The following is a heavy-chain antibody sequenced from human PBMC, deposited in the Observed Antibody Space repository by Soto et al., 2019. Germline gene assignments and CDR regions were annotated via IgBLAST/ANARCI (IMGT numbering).Heavy chain of an antibody. D-gene: IGHD3-16*01. V-gene: IGHV3-7*04. CDR3: VTDYDAKCWGTY. Sequence: EVQLVESGGGLVQPGGSLRLPCAASGFSFTSYWMDWVRQAPGKGLEWVAMINEDGSEKYYVDSVKGRFTISRDNAKNSLYLEMDSLRAEDTAVYYCVTDYDAKCWGTYWGQGNLVTVSS. CDR1: GFSFTSYW. CDR2: INEDGSEK. J-gene: IGHJ4*02.